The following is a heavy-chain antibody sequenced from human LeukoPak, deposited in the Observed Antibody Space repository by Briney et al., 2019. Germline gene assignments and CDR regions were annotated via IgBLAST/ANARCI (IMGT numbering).Heavy chain of an antibody. CDR3: ARRAGDYSHPYDY. D-gene: IGHD3-22*01. V-gene: IGHV3-21*04. CDR2: ITSSSSYI. Sequence: PGGSLRLSCADSGFTFSNAWMSWVRQAPGKGLEWVSSITSSSSYIYYADSVKGRFTISRDNSKNTLYLQMNSLRAEDTAVYYCARRAGDYSHPYDYWGQGTLVTVSS. J-gene: IGHJ4*02. CDR1: GFTFSNAW.